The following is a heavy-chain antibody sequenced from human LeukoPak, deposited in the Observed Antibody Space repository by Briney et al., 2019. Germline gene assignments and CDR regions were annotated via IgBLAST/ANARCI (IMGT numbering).Heavy chain of an antibody. V-gene: IGHV3-66*01. Sequence: GGSLRLSCAASGFTFSGNYMRWVRQAPGKGVEWLSVIHRGGNTYYADSVKGRFTISRDSSKNTVFLQMDSLRAEDTAVYYCARDPGYGLGVDYGDYWGQGTLFTVSS. CDR1: GFTFSGNY. CDR2: IHRGGNT. D-gene: IGHD3-10*01. CDR3: ARDPGYGLGVDYGDY. J-gene: IGHJ4*02.